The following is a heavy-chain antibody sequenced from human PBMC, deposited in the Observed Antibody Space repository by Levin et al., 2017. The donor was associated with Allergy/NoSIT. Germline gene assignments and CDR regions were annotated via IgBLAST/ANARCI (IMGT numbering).Heavy chain of an antibody. J-gene: IGHJ4*02. D-gene: IGHD5-12*01. V-gene: IGHV4-59*01. CDR1: GGSISGFC. CDR2: ICSSGGT. CDR3: ARDLSGYDF. Sequence: RSQTLSLTCSVSGGSISGFCWSWIRQPPGKRLEWIGYICSSGGTNYNPSLRSRVTMSVDTSKNQFSLRLTSVSAADTAVYYCARDLSGYDFWGQGILVTVSS.